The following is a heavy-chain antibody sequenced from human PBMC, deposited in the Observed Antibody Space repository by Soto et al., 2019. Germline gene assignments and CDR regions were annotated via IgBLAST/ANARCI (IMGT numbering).Heavy chain of an antibody. CDR3: ARRHGYALDI. Sequence: SETLSLTCTVSGGSISSYYWSWIRQPPGKGLEWIGYIYYSGSTNYNPSLKSRVTISVDTSKNQFSLKLSSVTAADTAVYYCARRHGYALDIWGQGTMVTVSS. CDR2: IYYSGST. CDR1: GGSISSYY. V-gene: IGHV4-59*01. J-gene: IGHJ3*02.